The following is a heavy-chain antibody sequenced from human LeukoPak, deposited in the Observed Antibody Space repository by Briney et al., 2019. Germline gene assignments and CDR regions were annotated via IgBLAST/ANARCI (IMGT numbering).Heavy chain of an antibody. D-gene: IGHD5-18*01. V-gene: IGHV4-31*03. J-gene: IGHJ4*02. CDR1: GGSISSGGYY. CDR2: IHYSGST. Sequence: SETLSLTCTVSGGSISSGGYYWSWIRQHPGKGLEWIGYIHYSGSTYYNPSLKSRVTISVDTSKNQFSLKLSSVTAADTAVYYCARAAMVPVGYYFDYWGQGTLVTVSS. CDR3: ARAAMVPVGYYFDY.